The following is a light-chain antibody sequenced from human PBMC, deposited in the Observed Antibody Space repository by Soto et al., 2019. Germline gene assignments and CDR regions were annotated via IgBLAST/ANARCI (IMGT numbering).Light chain of an antibody. J-gene: IGKJ5*01. CDR3: QQRNIWPPVT. Sequence: IVLTQSPATLSLSPGDRATLSCRASPSVTNFLAWYQQKPGQAPRLLIYGAFNRATGIPARFSGSGSGTDFTLTISSLEPEDSALSYWQQRNIWPPVTFGQGTLLEIK. V-gene: IGKV3-11*01. CDR1: PSVTNF. CDR2: GAF.